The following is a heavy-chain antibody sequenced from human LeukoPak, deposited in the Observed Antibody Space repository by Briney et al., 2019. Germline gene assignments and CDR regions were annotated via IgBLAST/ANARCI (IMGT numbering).Heavy chain of an antibody. CDR2: IIPILGIA. V-gene: IGHV1-69*02. CDR1: GYIFTTYF. J-gene: IGHJ6*02. D-gene: IGHD5-18*01. Sequence: SVKVSCKASGYIFTTYFIHWVRQAPGQGLEWMGRIIPILGIANYAQKFQGRVTITADKSTSTAYMELSSLRSEDTAVYYCASRYVDTAMVRDYYGMDVWGQGTTVTVSS. CDR3: ASRYVDTAMVRDYYGMDV.